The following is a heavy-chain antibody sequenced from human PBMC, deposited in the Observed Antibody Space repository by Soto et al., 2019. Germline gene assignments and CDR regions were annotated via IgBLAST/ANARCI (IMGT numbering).Heavy chain of an antibody. J-gene: IGHJ6*02. V-gene: IGHV4-59*01. Sequence: SETLPLTCTVSGGSISSYYWSWIRQPPGKGLEWIGYIYYSGSTNYNPSLKSRVTISIDTSKTQFSLKLTSVTAADTAVYYCARDRGFYSMDVWGQGTTVTVSS. CDR2: IYYSGST. CDR1: GGSISSYY. D-gene: IGHD3-16*01. CDR3: ARDRGFYSMDV.